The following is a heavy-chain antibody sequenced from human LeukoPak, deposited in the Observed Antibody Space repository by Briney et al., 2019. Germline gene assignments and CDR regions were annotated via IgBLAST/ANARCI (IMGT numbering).Heavy chain of an antibody. CDR1: GGSISSGGYY. CDR2: IYYSGST. Sequence: SQTLSLTCTVSGGSISSGGYYWSWIRQPPGKGLEWLGSIYYSGSTSYNPSLKRRVTISVDTSKNQFSLKLSSVTAADTAVYYCAIRIDLAGSTFDYWGQGALVTVSS. V-gene: IGHV4-39*01. CDR3: AIRIDLAGSTFDY. J-gene: IGHJ4*02. D-gene: IGHD6-13*01.